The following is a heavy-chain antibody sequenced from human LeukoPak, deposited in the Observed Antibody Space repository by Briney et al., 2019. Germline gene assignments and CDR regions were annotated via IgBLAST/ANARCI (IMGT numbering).Heavy chain of an antibody. CDR1: GGTXSSYA. V-gene: IGHV1-69*01. CDR2: IIPIFGTA. Sequence: SVKVSCKASGGTXSSYAISWVRQAPGQGLEWMGGIIPIFGTANYAQKFQGRVTITADESTRTAYMELSSLRCQHTTRYYCARSVMTTVVTPVFDYWGQGTLVTVSS. D-gene: IGHD4-23*01. J-gene: IGHJ4*02. CDR3: ARSVMTTVVTPVFDY.